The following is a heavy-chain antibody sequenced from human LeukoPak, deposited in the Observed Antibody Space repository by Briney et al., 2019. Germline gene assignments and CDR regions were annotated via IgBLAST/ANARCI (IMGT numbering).Heavy chain of an antibody. J-gene: IGHJ4*02. CDR3: AKPHYYGSGSYYGY. V-gene: IGHV3-23*01. CDR2: ISGSGGST. Sequence: GGSLRLSCAASGYTFSSYAMSWVRQAPGKGLEWVSAISGSGGSTYYADSVKGRFTISRDNSKNTLYLQMNSLRAEDTAVYYCAKPHYYGSGSYYGYWGQGTLVTVSS. D-gene: IGHD3-10*01. CDR1: GYTFSSYA.